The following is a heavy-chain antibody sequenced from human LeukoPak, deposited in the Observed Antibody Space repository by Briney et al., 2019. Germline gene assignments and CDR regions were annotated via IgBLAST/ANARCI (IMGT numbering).Heavy chain of an antibody. D-gene: IGHD3-3*01. J-gene: IGHJ2*01. CDR2: IYYSGST. V-gene: IGHV4-39*01. CDR1: GGSISSSSYY. CDR3: ARSQALARITIFGVVLGHFDL. Sequence: PSETLSLTCTVSGGSISSSSYYWGWIRQPPGKGLEWIGSIYYSGSTYYNPSLKSRVTISVDTSKNQFSLKLSSVTAADTAVYYCARSQALARITIFGVVLGHFDLWGRGTLVTVSS.